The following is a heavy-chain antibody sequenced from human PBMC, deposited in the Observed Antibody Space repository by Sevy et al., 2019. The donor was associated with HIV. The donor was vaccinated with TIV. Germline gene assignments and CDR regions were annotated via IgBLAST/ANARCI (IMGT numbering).Heavy chain of an antibody. CDR1: GFTFSSYW. J-gene: IGHJ3*02. D-gene: IGHD6-19*01. V-gene: IGHV3-74*01. CDR2: INGDGSST. Sequence: GGSLRLSCAASGFTFSSYWMHWVRQAPGKGLMWVSRINGDGSSTSYADSVKGRFTISKDNAKNTLYLQMNSLRAEDTAVYYCARWRAVAGSSHAFDIWGQGTMVTVSS. CDR3: ARWRAVAGSSHAFDI.